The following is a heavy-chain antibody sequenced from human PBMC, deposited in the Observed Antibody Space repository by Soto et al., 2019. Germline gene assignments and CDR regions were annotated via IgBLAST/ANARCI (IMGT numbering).Heavy chain of an antibody. CDR3: DREGLTWELSF. D-gene: IGHD1-26*01. V-gene: IGHV3-21*05. J-gene: IGHJ4*02. Sequence: PGGSLRLSCAASVLTFSSYEMNWVRQASGEGLEWVSYFSSSSSYIYYADSVKGRVTIPRDSAKHSLYLQMNSLSAEDTAVYYCDREGLTWELSFWGKRTPVTVCS. CDR1: VLTFSSYE. CDR2: FSSSSSYI.